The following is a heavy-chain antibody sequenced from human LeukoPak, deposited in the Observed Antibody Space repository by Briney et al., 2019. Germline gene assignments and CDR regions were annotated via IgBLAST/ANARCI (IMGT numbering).Heavy chain of an antibody. CDR1: GFTFDDYG. Sequence: GGSLRLSCAASGFTFDDYGMRWVRHAPGKGLEWVSAISCTSCTIAYAPSVKRPFTLSRDNPKNSLYLQMNRLRAEDTALYYCAKENNVENFRTPGMDVWGQGTTVTASS. V-gene: IGHV3-9*01. CDR2: ISCTSCTI. D-gene: IGHD1-1*01. CDR3: AKENNVENFRTPGMDV. J-gene: IGHJ6*02.